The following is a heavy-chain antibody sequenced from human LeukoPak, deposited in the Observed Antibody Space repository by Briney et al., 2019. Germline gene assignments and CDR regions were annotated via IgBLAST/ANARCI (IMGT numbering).Heavy chain of an antibody. CDR2: IYTSGST. D-gene: IGHD2-2*01. Sequence: SETLSLTCTVSGGSISSYYWSWIRQPAGKGLEGIGRIYTSGSTNYNPSLESRVTMSVDTSKNQFSLNLSFVTAADTAVYYCARDSTLRYYFDYWGQGTLVTVSS. V-gene: IGHV4-4*07. CDR1: GGSISSYY. J-gene: IGHJ4*02. CDR3: ARDSTLRYYFDY.